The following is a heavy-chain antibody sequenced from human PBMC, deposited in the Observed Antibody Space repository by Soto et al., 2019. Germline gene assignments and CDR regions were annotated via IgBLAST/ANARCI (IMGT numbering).Heavy chain of an antibody. CDR2: ISSSSSYI. CDR1: GFTFSSYS. Sequence: EVQLVESGGGLVKPVGSLRLSCAASGFTFSSYSMNWVRQAPGKGLEWVSSISSSSSYIYYADSVKGRFTISRDNAKNSLYLQMNSLRAEDTAVYYCARDGVNSGYVDYWGQGTLVTVSS. J-gene: IGHJ4*02. CDR3: ARDGVNSGYVDY. D-gene: IGHD1-26*01. V-gene: IGHV3-21*01.